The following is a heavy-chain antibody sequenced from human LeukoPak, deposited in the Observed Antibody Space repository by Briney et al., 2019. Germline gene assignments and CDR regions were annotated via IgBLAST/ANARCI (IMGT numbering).Heavy chain of an antibody. D-gene: IGHD3-10*01. CDR1: GGSFSGYY. J-gene: IGHJ6*03. Sequence: PSETLSLTCAVYGGSFSGYYWSWIRQPPGKGLEWIGEMNHSGITNYNPSLKSRVTISVDTSKNQFSLKLSSVTAADTAVYYCARRRAPYYYYMDVWGKGTTVTVSS. V-gene: IGHV4-34*01. CDR2: MNHSGIT. CDR3: ARRRAPYYYYMDV.